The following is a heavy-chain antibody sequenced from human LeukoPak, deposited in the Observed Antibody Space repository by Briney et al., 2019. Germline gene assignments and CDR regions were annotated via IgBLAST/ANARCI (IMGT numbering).Heavy chain of an antibody. V-gene: IGHV1-2*02. J-gene: IGHJ3*02. CDR3: ARIPQAFDI. CDR2: INPNTGGT. CDR1: GYTFTGYY. D-gene: IGHD2-2*02. Sequence: GASVKVSCKGSGYTFTGYYIHWVRQAPGQGLEWLGWINPNTGGTNYAQKFQGRVTMTRDTSISTAYMELSRLKSDDTAVYYCARIPQAFDIWGQGTMVTFSS.